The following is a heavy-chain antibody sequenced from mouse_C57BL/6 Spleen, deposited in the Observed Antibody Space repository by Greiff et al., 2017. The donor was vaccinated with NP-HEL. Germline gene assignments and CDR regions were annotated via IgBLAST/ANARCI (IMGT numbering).Heavy chain of an antibody. D-gene: IGHD1-1*01. Sequence: EVKLMESGGGLVKPGRSLKLSCAASGFTFSDYGMHWVRQAPEKGLEWVAYISSGSSTIYYADTVKGRFTISRDNAKNTLFLQMTSLRSEDTAMYYCARLGSGDYAMDYWGQGTSVTVSS. V-gene: IGHV5-17*01. CDR3: ARLGSGDYAMDY. CDR2: ISSGSSTI. CDR1: GFTFSDYG. J-gene: IGHJ4*01.